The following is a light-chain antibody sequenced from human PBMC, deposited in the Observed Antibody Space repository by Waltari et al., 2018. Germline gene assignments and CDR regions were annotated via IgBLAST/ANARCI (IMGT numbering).Light chain of an antibody. J-gene: IGKJ2*01. CDR2: LGS. CDR1: QSLLYSNGYNY. CDR3: MQSLQALRT. Sequence: EIVMNPSPLSLPVTPGAPASISCRSSQSLLYSNGYNYLDWYLQKPGQSPQLLIYLGSSRASGVPDRFSGSGSGTDFTLKISRVEAEDVGVYFCMQSLQALRTYGQGTRLEIK. V-gene: IGKV2-28*01.